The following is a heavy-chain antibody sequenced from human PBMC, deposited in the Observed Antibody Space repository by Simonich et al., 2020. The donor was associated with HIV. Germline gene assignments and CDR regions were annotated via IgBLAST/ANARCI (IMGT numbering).Heavy chain of an antibody. V-gene: IGHV1-8*01. CDR1: GYTFTRDG. Sequence: QVQLVQSGAEVKKPGASVTVSCKASGYTFTRDGINWVRQANGQGLEWMGWMNPNSGNTGYAQKFQGRVTMTRDTSTSTVYMELSSLRSEDTAVYYCARDESGSYQYFDYWGQGTLVTVSS. D-gene: IGHD1-26*01. CDR3: ARDESGSYQYFDY. J-gene: IGHJ4*02. CDR2: MNPNSGNT.